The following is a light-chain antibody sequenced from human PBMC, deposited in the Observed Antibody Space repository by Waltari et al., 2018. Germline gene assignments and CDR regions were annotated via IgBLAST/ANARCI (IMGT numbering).Light chain of an antibody. CDR1: SSDIGAYNF. J-gene: IGLJ3*02. CDR2: DVS. V-gene: IGLV2-14*03. Sequence: QSALTQPASVSGSPGQSIAISCTGTSSDIGAYNFVSWYQQHPGKAPKLMIHDVSNRPAGVSNRFSGSKSGNTASLTISGLQTEDEADYYCSSYTISRTREFGGGTKLTVL. CDR3: SSYTISRTRE.